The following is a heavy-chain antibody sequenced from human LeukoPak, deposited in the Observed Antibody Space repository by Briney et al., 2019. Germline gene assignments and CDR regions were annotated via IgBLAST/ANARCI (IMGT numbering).Heavy chain of an antibody. CDR3: ASVVGATEDYFDY. CDR1: GYSFTSDY. D-gene: IGHD1-26*01. V-gene: IGHV1-46*01. J-gene: IGHJ4*02. CDR2: INPSGGST. Sequence: ASVNVSCKASGYSFTSDYMHWVRQAPGQGLEWMGIINPSGGSTSYAQKFQGRVTMTRDTSTSTVYMELSSLRSEDTAVYYCASVVGATEDYFDYWGQGTLVTVSS.